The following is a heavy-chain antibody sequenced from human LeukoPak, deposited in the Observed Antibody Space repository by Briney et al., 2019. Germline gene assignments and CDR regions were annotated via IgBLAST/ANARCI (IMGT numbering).Heavy chain of an antibody. Sequence: SVKVSCKASGFTFTSSAIQWVRQARGQRLEWIGWIVVGSGNTNYAQKFQERVTITRDMSTSTAYMELSSLRSEDTAVYYCAVLDYDILTGYYNFDYWGQGTLVTVSS. CDR2: IVVGSGNT. CDR1: GFTFTSSA. CDR3: AVLDYDILTGYYNFDY. D-gene: IGHD3-9*01. V-gene: IGHV1-58*02. J-gene: IGHJ4*02.